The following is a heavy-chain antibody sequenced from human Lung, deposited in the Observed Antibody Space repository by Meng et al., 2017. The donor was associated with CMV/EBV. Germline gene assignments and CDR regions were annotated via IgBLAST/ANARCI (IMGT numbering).Heavy chain of an antibody. CDR2: IDDSGST. CDR3: ARGKQDAWELLAY. Sequence: GQSEEWGPGLVKPSGTLSLTCVVSGGSISSNIRWNWVRQPPGKGLEWIGDIDDSGSTNYNPSLNSRISISLDKSKNHFSLKVNSVTAADTAVYYCARGKQDAWELLAYWGQGALVTVSS. CDR1: GGSISSNIR. D-gene: IGHD1-26*01. V-gene: IGHV4-4*02. J-gene: IGHJ4*02.